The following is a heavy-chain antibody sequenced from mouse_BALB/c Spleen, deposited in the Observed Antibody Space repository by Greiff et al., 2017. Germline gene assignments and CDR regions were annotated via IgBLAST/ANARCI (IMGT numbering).Heavy chain of an antibody. CDR1: GYTFTSYV. CDR3: ARWEGYYYGSRGAMDY. J-gene: IGHJ4*01. Sequence: LVESGPELVKPGASVKMSCKASGYTFTSYVMHWVKQKLGQGLEWIGYINPYNDGTKYNEKFKGKATLTSDKSSSTAYMELSSLTSEDSADYYCARWEGYYYGSRGAMDYWGQGTSVTVSS. V-gene: IGHV1-14*01. CDR2: INPYNDGT. D-gene: IGHD1-1*01.